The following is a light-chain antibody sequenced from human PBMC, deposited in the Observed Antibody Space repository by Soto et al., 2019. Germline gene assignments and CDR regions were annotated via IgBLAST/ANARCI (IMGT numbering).Light chain of an antibody. Sequence: QSALTQPASVSGSPGQSITISCTGTSSDVGSYNLVTWYQHHPGKVPKLMIYENIKRPSGVSDRFSGSQSGNTASLTISGLQAEDEADYYCCSYAGSDNWAFGGGTKLTVL. J-gene: IGLJ3*02. CDR2: ENI. V-gene: IGLV2-23*01. CDR1: SSDVGSYNL. CDR3: CSYAGSDNWA.